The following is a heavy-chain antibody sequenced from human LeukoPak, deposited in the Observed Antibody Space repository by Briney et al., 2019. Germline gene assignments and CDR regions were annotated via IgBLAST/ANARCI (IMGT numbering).Heavy chain of an antibody. CDR1: GFTFSSYP. Sequence: GGSLRLSCAASGFTFSSYPIHWVRQAPGKELEWVANIKQDGSEKYYVDSVKGRFTISRDNAKNSLYLQMNSLRAEDTAVYYCARNHIAAAWTFDYWGQGTLVTVSS. CDR2: IKQDGSEK. CDR3: ARNHIAAAWTFDY. V-gene: IGHV3-7*01. J-gene: IGHJ4*02. D-gene: IGHD6-13*01.